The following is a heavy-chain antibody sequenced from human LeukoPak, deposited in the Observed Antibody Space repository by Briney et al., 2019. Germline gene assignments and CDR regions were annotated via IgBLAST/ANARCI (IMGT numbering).Heavy chain of an antibody. CDR3: ARPDYGYATFDY. D-gene: IGHD3-16*01. Sequence: ASVTVSFKSSVYTFTIYYMHWVRQAPGQGLEWMGIINPSGGSTTYAQKFQGRVTMTRDTSTSTVYLELSSLRSEDTAVYYCARPDYGYATFDYWGQGTLVTVSS. V-gene: IGHV1-46*01. CDR1: VYTFTIYY. CDR2: INPSGGST. J-gene: IGHJ4*02.